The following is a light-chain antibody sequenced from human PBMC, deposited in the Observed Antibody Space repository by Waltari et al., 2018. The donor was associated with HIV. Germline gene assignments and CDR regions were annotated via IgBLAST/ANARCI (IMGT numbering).Light chain of an antibody. Sequence: QSVLTQPPSVSAAPGQRVTISCSGSRSNIGYNYVSCYQQLPGTAPKLLLEASKMRTCGIPDRFSGSKSGASATLGITGLQTGDEADYYCGTWDSSLSAGVFGGGTKLTVL. CDR1: RSNIGYNY. CDR3: GTWDSSLSAGV. CDR2: ASK. V-gene: IGLV1-51*01. J-gene: IGLJ2*01.